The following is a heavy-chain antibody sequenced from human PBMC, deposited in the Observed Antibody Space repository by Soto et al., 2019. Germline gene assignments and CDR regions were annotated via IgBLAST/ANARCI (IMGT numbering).Heavy chain of an antibody. D-gene: IGHD5-12*01. J-gene: IGHJ4*02. Sequence: GGSPRLSCAASGFTFSSYAMSWVRQAPGKGLEWVSAISGSGDSTYYADSVKGRFSISRDNSENTLSLQMNSLRAEDTAVYYCAKVKTWTYLDYWGQGTLVTVSS. CDR2: ISGSGDST. CDR3: AKVKTWTYLDY. CDR1: GFTFSSYA. V-gene: IGHV3-23*01.